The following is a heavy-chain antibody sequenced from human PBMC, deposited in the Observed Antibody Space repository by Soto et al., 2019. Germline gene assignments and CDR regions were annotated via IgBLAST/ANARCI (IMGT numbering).Heavy chain of an antibody. CDR1: GGTFSSYA. CDR2: IIPIFGTA. Sequence: SVKVSCKASGGTFSSYAISWVRQAPGQGLEWMGGIIPIFGTANYAQKFQGRVTITADESTSTAYMELSSLRSEDTAVYYCASLEATVTIGYFDYWGQGTLVTVSS. CDR3: ASLEATVTIGYFDY. J-gene: IGHJ4*02. V-gene: IGHV1-69*13. D-gene: IGHD4-17*01.